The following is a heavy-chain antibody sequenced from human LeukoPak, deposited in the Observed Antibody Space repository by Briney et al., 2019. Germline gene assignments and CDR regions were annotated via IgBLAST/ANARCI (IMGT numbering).Heavy chain of an antibody. Sequence: GGSLRLSCAASGFTFSSYGMHWVRQAPGKGLEWVAVISYDGSNKYYADSVKGRFTISRDNSKNTLYLQMNSLRAEDTAVYYCAKPASGYSYGPDLFDYWGQGTLVTVSS. V-gene: IGHV3-30*18. J-gene: IGHJ4*02. CDR2: ISYDGSNK. CDR1: GFTFSSYG. D-gene: IGHD5-18*01. CDR3: AKPASGYSYGPDLFDY.